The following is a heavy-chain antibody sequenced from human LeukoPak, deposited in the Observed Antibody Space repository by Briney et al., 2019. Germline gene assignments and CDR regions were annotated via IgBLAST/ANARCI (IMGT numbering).Heavy chain of an antibody. Sequence: GASLKISCKGSGYSFNSYWIGWVREMPGKGLEWIGIIYPSDSETRYSPPFQGQVTISADKSISTAYLQWSSLKASDTAMYYCARRTYDSSGYYWFDYWGRGTLVTVSS. V-gene: IGHV5-51*01. CDR3: ARRTYDSSGYYWFDY. CDR2: IYPSDSET. J-gene: IGHJ4*02. CDR1: GYSFNSYW. D-gene: IGHD3-22*01.